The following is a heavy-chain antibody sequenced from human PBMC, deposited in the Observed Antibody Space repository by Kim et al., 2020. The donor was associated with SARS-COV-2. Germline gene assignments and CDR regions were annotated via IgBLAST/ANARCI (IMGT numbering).Heavy chain of an antibody. CDR3: ARMLHNYAFDY. CDR1: GFTFSSYW. Sequence: GSLRLSCAASGFTFSSYWMSWVRQAPGKGLEWVANIKHDGSEKYYVDSVKGRFSISSDNAKNSLYLQMNSLRAEDTAVYYCARMLHNYAFDYWGQGTLVTVSS. D-gene: IGHD4-4*01. J-gene: IGHJ4*02. V-gene: IGHV3-7*03. CDR2: IKHDGSEK.